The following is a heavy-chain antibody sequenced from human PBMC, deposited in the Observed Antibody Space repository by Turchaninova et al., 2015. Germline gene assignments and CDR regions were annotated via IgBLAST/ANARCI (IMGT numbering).Heavy chain of an antibody. CDR1: GWSFSGYY. CDR2: LNRRGKC. CDR3: ARGPVENSHY. D-gene: IGHD4-23*01. V-gene: IGHV4-34*01. Sequence: QVQLQQWGAGLLKPSETLSLTCAVYGWSFSGYYWIWIRQPPGKGREWIGALNRRGKCDCNPYHQLRCTQSCTPAQHRVVLDKAKRQCAQELGEGTAAGPGVYYCARGPVENSHYGGQGTLVTVSS. J-gene: IGHJ4*02.